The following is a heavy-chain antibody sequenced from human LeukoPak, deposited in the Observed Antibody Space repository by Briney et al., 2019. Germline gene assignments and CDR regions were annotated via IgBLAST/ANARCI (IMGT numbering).Heavy chain of an antibody. CDR1: GDTFTTYY. V-gene: IGHV1-8*03. J-gene: IGHJ4*02. D-gene: IGHD6-19*01. CDR2: MNTNSGYT. CDR3: ARVAGSIDY. Sequence: GASVKVSCKASGDTFTTYYINGGRQATGERLEWMGWMNTNSGYTGFAQKFQGRVTFTTATSISTAHMQLSSLRSQATAVYYCARVAGSIDYWGQGTLVTVSS.